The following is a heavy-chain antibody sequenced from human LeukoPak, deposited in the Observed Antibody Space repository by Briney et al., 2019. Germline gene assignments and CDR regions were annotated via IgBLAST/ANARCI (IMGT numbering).Heavy chain of an antibody. V-gene: IGHV3-7*05. Sequence: GGSLRLSCAASGFTFNIFWMSWVRQAPGKGLEWVANIKHDGSEEYYGDSVRGRFTISRDNAKNSLILQMSSLRAEDTAIYYCAKHHYDFWSGLNWGQGNLVTVSS. CDR2: IKHDGSEE. J-gene: IGHJ4*02. D-gene: IGHD3-3*01. CDR3: AKHHYDFWSGLN. CDR1: GFTFNIFW.